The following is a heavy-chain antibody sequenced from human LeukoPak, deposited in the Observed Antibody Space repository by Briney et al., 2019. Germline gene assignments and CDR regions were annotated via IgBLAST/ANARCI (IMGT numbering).Heavy chain of an antibody. CDR3: ARARGSYSFDY. CDR1: GFSFSSYA. Sequence: GGSLRLSCAASGFSFSSYAMHWVRQAPGKGLEWVSYISNSGSAMYYADSVEGRFTISRDNAKNSLYLQMNSLRAEDTAVYYCARARGSYSFDYWGQGTLVTVSS. CDR2: ISNSGSAM. V-gene: IGHV3-48*03. J-gene: IGHJ4*02. D-gene: IGHD1-26*01.